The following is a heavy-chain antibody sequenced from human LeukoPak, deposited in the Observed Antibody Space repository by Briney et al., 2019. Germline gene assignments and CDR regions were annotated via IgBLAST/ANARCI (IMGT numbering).Heavy chain of an antibody. J-gene: IGHJ3*02. Sequence: PGGSLRLSCAASGFIFSSYTMNWVRQAPGKGLEWVSAISGSGGSTYYADSVKGRFTISRDNSKNTLYLQMNSLRAEDTAVYYCAKDRGSMIVVVIDAFDIWGQGTMVTVSS. V-gene: IGHV3-23*01. CDR1: GFIFSSYT. D-gene: IGHD3-22*01. CDR3: AKDRGSMIVVVIDAFDI. CDR2: ISGSGGST.